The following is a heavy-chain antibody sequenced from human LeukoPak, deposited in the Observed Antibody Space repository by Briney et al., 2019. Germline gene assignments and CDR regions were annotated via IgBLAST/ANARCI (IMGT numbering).Heavy chain of an antibody. CDR3: ARDNWGIAATGTYGMDV. V-gene: IGHV3-20*04. D-gene: IGHD6-13*01. CDR1: GFTFDDYG. J-gene: IGHJ6*02. CDR2: ITWNGGST. Sequence: TGGSLRLSCAASGFTFDDYGMSWVRQAPGKGLEWVSGITWNGGSTGYADSVKGRFTISRDNAKNSLYLQMNSLGAEDTALYYCARDNWGIAATGTYGMDVWGQGTTVTVPS.